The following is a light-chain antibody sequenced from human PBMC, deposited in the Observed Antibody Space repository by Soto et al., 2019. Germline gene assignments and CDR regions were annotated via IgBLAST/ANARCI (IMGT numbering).Light chain of an antibody. J-gene: IGKJ2*01. V-gene: IGKV3D-15*01. Sequence: EVVLTQSPGSLSLSPGERATLSCRASQSVMSNYLSWYQQKPGQAPRLLIYGASSRATGIPDRFSGSGSGTEFTLTISSLQSEDFAVYYCQQYNNWRPFTFGQGTKVDIK. CDR1: QSVMSNY. CDR3: QQYNNWRPFT. CDR2: GAS.